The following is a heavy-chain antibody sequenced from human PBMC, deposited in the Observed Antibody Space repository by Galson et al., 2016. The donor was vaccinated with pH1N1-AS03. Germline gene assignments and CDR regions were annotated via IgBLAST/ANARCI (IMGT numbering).Heavy chain of an antibody. Sequence: SLRLSCAASGFSFNSYAMQWVRQASGEGLEWVSGIRGNGDSTYYADSVKGRFTISRDNSKDMFYLQMTSLRGDGTAVYYCVKGSWGIDIVDRIAHCGMDVWGQGTTVTVSS. CDR3: VKGSWGIDIVDRIAHCGMDV. D-gene: IGHD5-12*01. V-gene: IGHV3-23*01. CDR1: GFSFNSYA. J-gene: IGHJ6*02. CDR2: IRGNGDST.